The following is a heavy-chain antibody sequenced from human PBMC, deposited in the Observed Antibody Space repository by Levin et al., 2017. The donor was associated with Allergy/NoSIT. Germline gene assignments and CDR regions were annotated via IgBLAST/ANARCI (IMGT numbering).Heavy chain of an antibody. CDR1: GFTFSSYS. J-gene: IGHJ2*01. CDR2: ISSSSSVI. CDR3: ARDGRTVANYWYFDL. Sequence: GGSLRLSCAASGFTFSSYSMNWVRQAPGKGLEWVSYISSSSSVIYYADSVKGRFTISRDNAKNSLYLQMNSLRAEDTAVYYCARDGRTVANYWYFDLWGRGTLVTVSS. V-gene: IGHV3-48*01. D-gene: IGHD6-19*01.